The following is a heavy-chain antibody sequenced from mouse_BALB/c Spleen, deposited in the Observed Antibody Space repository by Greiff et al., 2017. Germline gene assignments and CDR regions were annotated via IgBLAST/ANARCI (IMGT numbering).Heavy chain of an antibody. J-gene: IGHJ1*01. Sequence: VQLQQSGAELARPGASVKLSCKASGYTFTSYWMQWVKQRPGQGLEWIGAIYPGDGDTRYTQKFKGKATLTADKSSSTAYMQLSSLASEDSAVYYCARGGGYWYFDVWGAGTTVTVSS. CDR1: GYTFTSYW. V-gene: IGHV1-87*01. CDR3: ARGGGYWYFDV. CDR2: IYPGDGDT.